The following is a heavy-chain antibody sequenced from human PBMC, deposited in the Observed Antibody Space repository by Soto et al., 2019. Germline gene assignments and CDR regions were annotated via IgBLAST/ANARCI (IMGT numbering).Heavy chain of an antibody. J-gene: IGHJ1*01. Sequence: GESLKNSCKGSGYSFATYWIGWVRQMPGKGLEWMGIIYPDDSDTRYSPSFQGQVTISADKSTNTAYLQWSSLKASDSAMYYCARLHDYAPEEYFPHWGQGTLVTVSS. CDR2: IYPDDSDT. CDR1: GYSFATYW. V-gene: IGHV5-51*01. D-gene: IGHD4-17*01. CDR3: ARLHDYAPEEYFPH.